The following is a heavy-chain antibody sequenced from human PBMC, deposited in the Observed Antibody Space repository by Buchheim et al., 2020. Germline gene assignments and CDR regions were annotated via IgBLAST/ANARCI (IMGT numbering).Heavy chain of an antibody. D-gene: IGHD1-26*01. CDR3: ARDIYSFGTVGTIDY. CDR2: ISYDGSNK. J-gene: IGHJ4*02. CDR1: GFTFSSYG. V-gene: IGHV3-30*03. Sequence: QVQLVESGGGVVQPGRSLRLSCAASGFTFSSYGMHWVRQAPGKGLEWVAVISYDGSNKYYADSVKGRFTISRDNSKNTLYLQMNSLSVDDAAVYYCARDIYSFGTVGTIDYWGQGT.